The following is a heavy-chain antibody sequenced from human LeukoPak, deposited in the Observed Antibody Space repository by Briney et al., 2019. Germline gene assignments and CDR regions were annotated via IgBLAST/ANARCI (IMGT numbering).Heavy chain of an antibody. Sequence: GESLKISCKGSGYGSRYSFTSHGSPWVRQRPGKGLEWMGGIYPRDSNTIYSPSFQGQVTTSVDPSINTAYLQWISLKASDTAMYYCARHHIAAGGAYHWFDPWGQGTLVTVSS. D-gene: IGHD6-13*01. CDR1: GYGSRYSFTSHG. J-gene: IGHJ5*02. V-gene: IGHV5-51*01. CDR3: ARHHIAAGGAYHWFDP. CDR2: IYPRDSNT.